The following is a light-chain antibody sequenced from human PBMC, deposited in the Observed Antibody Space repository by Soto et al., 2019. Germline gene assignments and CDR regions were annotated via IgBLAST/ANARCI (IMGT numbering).Light chain of an antibody. J-gene: IGLJ1*01. V-gene: IGLV1-44*01. CDR3: AAWDDTLKRYV. CDR2: YNN. CDR1: NSNIAGNT. Sequence: SVLTQPPSASETPGQTVSISCSGSNSNIAGNTVNWYQHLPGTAPKLLIYYNNQRPSGVPDRFSGSKSGTSASLAISGLQSEDESDYYCAAWDDTLKRYVFGTGTKVTVL.